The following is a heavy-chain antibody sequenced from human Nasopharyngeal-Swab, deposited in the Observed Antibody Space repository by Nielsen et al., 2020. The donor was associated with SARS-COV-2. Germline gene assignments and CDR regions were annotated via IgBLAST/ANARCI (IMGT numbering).Heavy chain of an antibody. D-gene: IGHD3-3*01. CDR3: AREKSVTIFRVVITPNWIDP. V-gene: IGHV4-39*07. Sequence: SETLSLTCIVSGGSISSSSHYWGWIRQPPGKGLEWIGSIYYSGSTYYNPSLKSRVTISVDTSKNQFSLKLSSVTAADTAVYYCAREKSVTIFRVVITPNWIDPWGQGTLVTVSS. CDR1: GGSISSSSHY. CDR2: IYYSGST. J-gene: IGHJ5*02.